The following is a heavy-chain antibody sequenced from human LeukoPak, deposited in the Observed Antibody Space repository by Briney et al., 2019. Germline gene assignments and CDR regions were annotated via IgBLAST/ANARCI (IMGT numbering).Heavy chain of an antibody. J-gene: IGHJ6*02. Sequence: SETLSLTCAVYGGSFSGYYWSWIRQPPGKGLEWIGEINHSGSTNYNPSLKSRVTISVDTSKNQFSLKLSSVTAADTAVYYCARRLSXAYXMDVWGQGTTVTVSS. D-gene: IGHD5/OR15-5a*01. V-gene: IGHV4-34*01. CDR1: GGSFSGYY. CDR2: INHSGST. CDR3: ARRLSXAYXMDV.